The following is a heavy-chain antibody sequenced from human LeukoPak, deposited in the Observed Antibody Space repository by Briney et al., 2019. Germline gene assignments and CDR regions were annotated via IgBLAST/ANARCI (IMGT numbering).Heavy chain of an antibody. D-gene: IGHD3-22*01. V-gene: IGHV3-48*03. Sequence: GGSLRFSCAASGFTFSSYEMKWVRQAQGKGLVWVSYISSSGSTIYYADSVKGRFTISRDNAKNSLYLQMNSLRAEDTAVYYCARDSGYYYDSSGYLPFDYWGQGTLVTVSS. CDR3: ARDSGYYYDSSGYLPFDY. J-gene: IGHJ4*02. CDR1: GFTFSSYE. CDR2: ISSSGSTI.